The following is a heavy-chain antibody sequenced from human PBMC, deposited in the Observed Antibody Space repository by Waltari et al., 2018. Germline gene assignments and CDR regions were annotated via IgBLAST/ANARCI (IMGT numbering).Heavy chain of an antibody. Sequence: QVQLQESGPGLVKPSETLSLTCTVSGGSISSYYWSWIRQLPGKGLEWIGYIYYSGSTNYNPSLKSRVTISVDTSKNQFSLKLSSVTAADTAVYYCARWGVGYDYWGQGTLVTVSS. D-gene: IGHD3-16*01. CDR3: ARWGVGYDY. V-gene: IGHV4-59*01. CDR1: GGSISSYY. CDR2: IYYSGST. J-gene: IGHJ4*02.